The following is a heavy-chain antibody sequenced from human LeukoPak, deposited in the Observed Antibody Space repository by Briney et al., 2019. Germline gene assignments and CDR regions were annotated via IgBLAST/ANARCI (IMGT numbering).Heavy chain of an antibody. CDR3: AGLGYSYSYGYIDY. V-gene: IGHV3-11*01. Sequence: TGGSLRLSCAASGFTFSDYYMSWIRQAPGKGLEWVSYISSSGSTIYYADSVKGRFTISRDNAKNSLYLQMNSLRAEDTAVYYCAGLGYSYSYGYIDYWGQGTLVTVSS. CDR2: ISSSGSTI. J-gene: IGHJ4*02. D-gene: IGHD5-18*01. CDR1: GFTFSDYY.